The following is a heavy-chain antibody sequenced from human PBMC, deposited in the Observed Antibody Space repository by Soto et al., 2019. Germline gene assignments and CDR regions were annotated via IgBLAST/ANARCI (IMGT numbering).Heavy chain of an antibody. V-gene: IGHV3-72*01. D-gene: IGHD1-26*01. J-gene: IGHJ4*01. CDR3: ASDSGKGAYFDY. Sequence: EVQLVESGGGLVQPGGSQRLSCAASGFTFSDHYMDWVRQAPGKGLEWVGRIRNKANSYTTNYAASVKGRFTISRDDSKDSLHLQMNSLKTEDTAIYYCASDSGKGAYFDYWGHGTLATVSS. CDR1: GFTFSDHY. CDR2: IRNKANSYTT.